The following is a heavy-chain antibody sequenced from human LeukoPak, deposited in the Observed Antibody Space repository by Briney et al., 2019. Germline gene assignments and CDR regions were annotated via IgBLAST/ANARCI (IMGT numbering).Heavy chain of an antibody. D-gene: IGHD1-26*01. CDR1: GGPLSTSTFY. CDR3: ARRVYSGSYNWYFDL. Sequence: KPLGTPAPTFTCSGGPLSTSTFYWGRIPPPPGKGLEWVGSISYSGSTYNNPSLKSRVTISVDTSKNQFSLKLSSVTAPDTAVYYCARRVYSGSYNWYFDLWGRGTLVTVSS. V-gene: IGHV4-39*01. J-gene: IGHJ2*01. CDR2: ISYSGST.